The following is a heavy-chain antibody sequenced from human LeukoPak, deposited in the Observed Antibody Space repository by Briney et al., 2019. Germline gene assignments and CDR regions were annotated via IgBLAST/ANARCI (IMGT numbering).Heavy chain of an antibody. CDR2: IKQDRSEK. V-gene: IGHV3-7*01. D-gene: IGHD3-3*01. J-gene: IGHJ4*02. CDR1: GFTFSSYW. Sequence: GGSLRLSCAASGFTFSSYWMSWVRQAPGKGLEWVANIKQDRSEKYYVDSVKGRFTISRDNAKNSLYLQMNSLRAEDTAVYYCASEVGYDFWSGYSSNFDYWGQGTLVTVSS. CDR3: ASEVGYDFWSGYSSNFDY.